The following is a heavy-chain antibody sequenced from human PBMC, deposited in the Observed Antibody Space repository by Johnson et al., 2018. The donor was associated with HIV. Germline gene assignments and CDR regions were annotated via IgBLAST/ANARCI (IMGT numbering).Heavy chain of an antibody. J-gene: IGHJ3*01. V-gene: IGHV3-30*04. Sequence: QEKLVESGGGVVQPGRSLRLSCTASAFLFSSYSLHWVRPLPRKGLEWVAVISYDGSNNYYADAVKGRFPISRDNSKNTLYLQMNSLKAEDTAVYYCASLSDDAFDFWGQGTMVIVSS. CDR3: ASLSDDAFDF. CDR1: AFLFSSYS. CDR2: ISYDGSNN.